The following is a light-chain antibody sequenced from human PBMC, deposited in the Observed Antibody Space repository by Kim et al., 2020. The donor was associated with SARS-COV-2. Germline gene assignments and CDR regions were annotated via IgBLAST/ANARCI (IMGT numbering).Light chain of an antibody. CDR2: DVS. V-gene: IGKV3D-15*01. Sequence: VSPGERATLSCRASQSVGSNLAWYQQKPGQAPRLLIYDVSRRATGIPARVSGSGSGTDFTLTISSLQSEDFAIYHCQQYNNWPLTFGGGTKVDIK. CDR1: QSVGSN. CDR3: QQYNNWPLT. J-gene: IGKJ4*01.